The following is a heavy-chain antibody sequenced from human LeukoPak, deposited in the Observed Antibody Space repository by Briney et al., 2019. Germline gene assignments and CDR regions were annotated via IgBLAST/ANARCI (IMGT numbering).Heavy chain of an antibody. Sequence: GGSLRLSCAASGFTFRSYWMHWVRQAPGKGLEWVSYISSSSSYTNYADSVKGRFTISRDNAKNSLYLQMNSLRAEDTAVYYCARSRGSSRGPDYWGQGTLVTVSS. CDR3: ARSRGSSRGPDY. J-gene: IGHJ4*02. CDR1: GFTFRSYW. CDR2: ISSSSSYT. V-gene: IGHV3-21*05. D-gene: IGHD2/OR15-2a*01.